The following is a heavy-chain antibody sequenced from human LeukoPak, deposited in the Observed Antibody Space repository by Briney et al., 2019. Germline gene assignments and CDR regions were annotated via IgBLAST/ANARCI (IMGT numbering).Heavy chain of an antibody. J-gene: IGHJ6*02. CDR3: ARDVGNGFGMDV. CDR1: GYTFTGHY. Sequence: ASVKVSCKASGYTFTGHYMHWVRQAPGQGLEWMGWINPNSGGTNYAQKFQGRVTMTRDTSISTAYMELSRLRSDDTAVYYCARDVGNGFGMDVWGQGTTVTVCS. V-gene: IGHV1-2*02. CDR2: INPNSGGT. D-gene: IGHD4-23*01.